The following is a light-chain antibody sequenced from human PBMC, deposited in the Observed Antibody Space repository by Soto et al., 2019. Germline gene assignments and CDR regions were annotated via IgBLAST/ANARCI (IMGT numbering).Light chain of an antibody. Sequence: EIVLTQSPATLSLSPGDTATLSCRASQSVSSYLAWYQQKPGQVPRLLIYDASNRATGIPARFSGSGSGTDFTLTISTLEPEDFAVYYCQQRSNWPPALTFGGGTKVEIK. V-gene: IGKV3-11*01. J-gene: IGKJ4*01. CDR3: QQRSNWPPALT. CDR2: DAS. CDR1: QSVSSY.